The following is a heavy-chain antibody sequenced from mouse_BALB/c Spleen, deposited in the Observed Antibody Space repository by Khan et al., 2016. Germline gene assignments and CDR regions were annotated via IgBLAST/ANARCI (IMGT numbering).Heavy chain of an antibody. Sequence: VQLQESGAELVRPGASVKLSCKALGNTFTDYEMHWVRQTPVHGLEWIGAIHPGRGGTAYNQKFKGQATLTTDKSSSTAYMALSRLNSEGSAASYCTRGWAWVSYWGQGTLVTGSA. CDR1: GNTFTDYE. D-gene: IGHD1-1*02. V-gene: IGHV1-15*01. CDR3: TRGWAWVSY. J-gene: IGHJ3*01. CDR2: IHPGRGGT.